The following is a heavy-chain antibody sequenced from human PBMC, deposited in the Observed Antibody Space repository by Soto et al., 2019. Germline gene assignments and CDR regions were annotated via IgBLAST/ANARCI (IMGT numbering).Heavy chain of an antibody. CDR1: GVSITTYY. CDR2: IYHSGRT. CDR3: ARDLTIGGFFDP. J-gene: IGHJ5*02. D-gene: IGHD3-10*01. Sequence: SETLSLTCTVSGVSITTYYWTWLRQPPGRGLEWIGYIYHSGRTNCNPSLKSRVTMSVDTSKNQFSLKLSSVTAADTAVYYCARDLTIGGFFDPWGQGTLVTVSS. V-gene: IGHV4-59*01.